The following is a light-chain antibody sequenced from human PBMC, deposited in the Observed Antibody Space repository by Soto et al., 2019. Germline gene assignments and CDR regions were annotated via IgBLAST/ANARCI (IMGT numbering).Light chain of an antibody. Sequence: EIALTQSPAILSMSPGERATLSCRASQSVSSYFAWYQQKPGQAPRLLIYDASNRATGVPARFSGSGSGTDFTLTISSLEPADFAVYYCQQRRYWPVTFGQGTKVEIK. CDR3: QQRRYWPVT. CDR2: DAS. CDR1: QSVSSY. V-gene: IGKV3-11*01. J-gene: IGKJ1*01.